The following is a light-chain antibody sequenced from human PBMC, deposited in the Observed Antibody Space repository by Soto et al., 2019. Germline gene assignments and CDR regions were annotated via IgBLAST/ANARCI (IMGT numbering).Light chain of an antibody. CDR2: YAS. Sequence: EMVMTQSPATLSVSPGERVTLSCRASESVHRNLAWSQQKPGQVPSLLIYYASTRATGVPDRFTGSGSGTEFTLTISSLQSEDFGVYHCQHYSNWPPTFGPGTKVEIK. V-gene: IGKV3-15*01. CDR3: QHYSNWPPT. CDR1: ESVHRN. J-gene: IGKJ3*01.